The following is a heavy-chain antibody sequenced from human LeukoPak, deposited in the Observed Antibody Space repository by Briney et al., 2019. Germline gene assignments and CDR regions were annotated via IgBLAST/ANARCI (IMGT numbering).Heavy chain of an antibody. CDR3: ARAYYYDSSGPDAFDI. V-gene: IGHV3-48*04. CDR1: GFTFSSYS. CDR2: ISSSSTI. J-gene: IGHJ3*02. D-gene: IGHD3-22*01. Sequence: GGSLRLSCAASGFTFSSYSMNWVRQAPGKGLEWVSYISSSSTIYYADSVKGRFTISRDNAKNSLYLQMNSLRAEDTAVYYCARAYYYDSSGPDAFDIWGQGTMVTVSS.